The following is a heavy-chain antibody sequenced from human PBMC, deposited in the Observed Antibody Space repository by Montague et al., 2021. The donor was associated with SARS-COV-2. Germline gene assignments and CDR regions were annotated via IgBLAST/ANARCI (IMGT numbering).Heavy chain of an antibody. Sequence: SETRSLTCAVYGGSFSGHYWSWIRQPPGKGLEWIGEINNSGSTNYNPSLKSRVTISVDTSKNQFSLKLHSVTAADTAVYYCARGRIEVSMIVVVLTGASYYMDVWGKGTPVTVSS. J-gene: IGHJ6*03. D-gene: IGHD3-22*01. CDR3: ARGRIEVSMIVVVLTGASYYMDV. CDR2: INNSGST. CDR1: GGSFSGHY. V-gene: IGHV4-34*01.